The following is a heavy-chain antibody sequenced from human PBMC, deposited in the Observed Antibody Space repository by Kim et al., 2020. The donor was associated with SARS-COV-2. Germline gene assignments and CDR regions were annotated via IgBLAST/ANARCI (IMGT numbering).Heavy chain of an antibody. CDR2: IHYDGAM. D-gene: IGHD1-1*01. V-gene: IGHV4-39*02. Sequence: SETLSLTCTVSSGSISSPSYHWAWIRQPPGKGLDYIGMIHYDGAMYYNPSLKSRVTLSIDTSKNNFSLRLRSVTADDTAVSYCARRGLVSATTRLYSWC. CDR3: ARRGLVSATTRLYS. J-gene: IGHJ5*01. CDR1: SGSISSPSYH.